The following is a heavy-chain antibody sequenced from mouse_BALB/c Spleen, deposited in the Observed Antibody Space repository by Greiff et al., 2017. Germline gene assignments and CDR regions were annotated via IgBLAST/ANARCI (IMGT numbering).Heavy chain of an antibody. CDR1: GFTFSSYA. CDR2: ISSGGSYT. CDR3: ASTGTWFDY. Sequence: DVMLVESGGGLVKPGGSLKLSCAASGFTFSSYAMSWVRQSPEKRLEWVAEISSGGSYTYYPDTVTGRFTISRDNAKNTLYLEMSSLRSEDTAMYYCASTGTWFDYWGQGTLVTVSA. J-gene: IGHJ3*01. V-gene: IGHV5-9-4*01. D-gene: IGHD4-1*01.